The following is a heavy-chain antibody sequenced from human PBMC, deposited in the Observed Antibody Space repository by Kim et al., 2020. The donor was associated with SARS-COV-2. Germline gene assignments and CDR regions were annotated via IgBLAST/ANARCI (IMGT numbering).Heavy chain of an antibody. J-gene: IGHJ6*02. CDR3: ARDRSSGFDYGMDV. CDR1: GGSISSYY. D-gene: IGHD3-22*01. CDR2: IYYSGST. Sequence: SETLSLTCTVSGGSISSYYWSWIRQPPGKGLEWIGYIYYSGSTNYNPSLKSRVTISVDTSKNQFSLKLSSVTAADTAVYYCARDRSSGFDYGMDVWPRD. V-gene: IGHV4-59*13.